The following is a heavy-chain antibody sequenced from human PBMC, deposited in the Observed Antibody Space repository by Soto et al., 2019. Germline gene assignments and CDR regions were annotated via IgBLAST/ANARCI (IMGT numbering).Heavy chain of an antibody. CDR1: GFSFGSYA. Sequence: GGSLRLSCAASGFSFGSYALSWVRQAPGEGLEWVSTISGSDGKTFYADSVKGRFSISRDTSQSTLYLQMNSLRADDTAMYYCARWSYLDYWGQGTRVTVSS. V-gene: IGHV3-23*01. D-gene: IGHD3-3*01. J-gene: IGHJ4*02. CDR2: ISGSDGKT. CDR3: ARWSYLDY.